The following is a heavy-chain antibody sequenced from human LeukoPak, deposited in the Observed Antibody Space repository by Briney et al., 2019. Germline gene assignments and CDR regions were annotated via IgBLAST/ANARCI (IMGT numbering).Heavy chain of an antibody. CDR1: GGSITQTNY. Sequence: PSETLSLTCDVSGGSITQTNYWTWVRQPPGKGLEWIGEVNLQGSTNYNPSLMRRVAISVDTSANHVSLQLTSVTAADTAVYYCARHDAVAANPNYYYGMDVWGQGTTVTVSS. D-gene: IGHD2-15*01. CDR2: VNLQGST. J-gene: IGHJ6*02. CDR3: ARHDAVAANPNYYYGMDV. V-gene: IGHV4-4*02.